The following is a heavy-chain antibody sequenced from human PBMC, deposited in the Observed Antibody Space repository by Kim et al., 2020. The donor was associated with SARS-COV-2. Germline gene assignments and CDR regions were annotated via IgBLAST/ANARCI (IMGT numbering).Heavy chain of an antibody. CDR3: ARNSDSSSWWGGKTTTPTLDY. CDR2: IYYSGST. CDR1: GGSISSSSYY. J-gene: IGHJ4*02. V-gene: IGHV4-39*01. Sequence: SETLSLTCTVSGGSISSSSYYWGWIRQPPGKGLEWIGSIYYSGSTYYNPSLKSRVTISVDTSKNQFSLKLSSVTAADTAVYYCARNSDSSSWWGGKTTTPTLDYWGQGTLVTVSS. D-gene: IGHD6-13*01.